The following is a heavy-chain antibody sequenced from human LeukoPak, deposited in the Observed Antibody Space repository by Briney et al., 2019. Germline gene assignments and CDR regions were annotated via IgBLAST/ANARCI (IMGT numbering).Heavy chain of an antibody. Sequence: PGGSLRLSCAASGFTFSSYSMNWVRQDPGKGLEWVSSISSSSSYISYADSVKGRFTISRDNAKNSLYLQMNSLRVEDTAVYYCAKGAYYYDSSGQYYFDYWGQGTLVTVSS. CDR3: AKGAYYYDSSGQYYFDY. J-gene: IGHJ4*02. D-gene: IGHD3-22*01. CDR1: GFTFSSYS. V-gene: IGHV3-21*01. CDR2: ISSSSSYI.